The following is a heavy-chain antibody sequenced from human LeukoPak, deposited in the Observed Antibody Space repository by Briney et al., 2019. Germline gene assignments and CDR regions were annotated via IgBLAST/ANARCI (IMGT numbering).Heavy chain of an antibody. CDR1: GGSISSSNYY. CDR3: ARQDYSNGCFDP. J-gene: IGHJ5*02. V-gene: IGHV4-39*07. D-gene: IGHD4-11*01. Sequence: SETLSLTCTVSGGSISSSNYYWGWIRQPPGKGLEWIGSIYYSGSTYYSPSLKSRVTISVDTSKNQFSLKLSSVTAADTAVYFCARQDYSNGCFDPWDQGTLVTVSS. CDR2: IYYSGST.